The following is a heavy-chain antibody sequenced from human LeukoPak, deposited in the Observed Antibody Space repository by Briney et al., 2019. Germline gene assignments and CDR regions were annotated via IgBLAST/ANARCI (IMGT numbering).Heavy chain of an antibody. CDR1: GFTFTYFT. CDR2: ISGSDTST. CDR3: ARVSALRSSGWFGVFDF. D-gene: IGHD6-19*01. Sequence: GGSLRLSCAASGFTFTYFTMTWVRQAPGKGLEWVSGISGSDTSTYSADSVKGRFTISRGDSQSTLYLHMNSLRAEDTAIYYCARVSALRSSGWFGVFDFWGQGTLVTVSS. J-gene: IGHJ4*02. V-gene: IGHV3-23*01.